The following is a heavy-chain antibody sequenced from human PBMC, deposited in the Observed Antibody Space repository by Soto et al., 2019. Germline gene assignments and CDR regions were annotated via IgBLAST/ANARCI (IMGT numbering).Heavy chain of an antibody. V-gene: IGHV4-34*01. Sequence: TSETLSLTCAVYGGSFSGYYWSWIRQPPGKGLEWIGEINHSGSTNYNPSLKSRVTISVDTSKNQFSLKLSSVTAADTAVYYCARGHNYDILTGYSPTYYYYGMDVWGQGTTVTVSS. CDR2: INHSGST. D-gene: IGHD3-9*01. CDR3: ARGHNYDILTGYSPTYYYYGMDV. CDR1: GGSFSGYY. J-gene: IGHJ6*02.